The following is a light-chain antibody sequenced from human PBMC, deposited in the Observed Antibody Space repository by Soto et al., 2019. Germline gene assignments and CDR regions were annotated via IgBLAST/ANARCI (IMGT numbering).Light chain of an antibody. CDR1: QGIRND. CDR3: LQDHDDSWT. Sequence: ALQMTQSPSSLSASVGDRVTITCRASQGIRNDLGWYQQKPGKAPKLLIYAASNLQSGVPSRFRGSRSGTEFTLTVSSLQPEDFATYYCLQDHDDSWTFGQGTKVDIK. J-gene: IGKJ1*01. V-gene: IGKV1-6*01. CDR2: AAS.